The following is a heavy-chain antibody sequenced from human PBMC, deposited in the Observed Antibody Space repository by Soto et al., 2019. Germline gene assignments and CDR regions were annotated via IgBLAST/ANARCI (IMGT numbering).Heavy chain of an antibody. CDR3: AGHILTGYYDPPFPYYYYGMDV. Sequence: QVQLQESGPGLVKPSGTLSLTCAVSGGSISSSNWWSWVRQPPGKGLEWIGEIYHSGSTNYNPSLKSRVTISVDKSKNQFSLKLSSVTAADTAAYYCAGHILTGYYDPPFPYYYYGMDVWGQGTTVTVSS. J-gene: IGHJ6*02. V-gene: IGHV4-4*02. CDR2: IYHSGST. D-gene: IGHD3-9*01. CDR1: GGSISSSNW.